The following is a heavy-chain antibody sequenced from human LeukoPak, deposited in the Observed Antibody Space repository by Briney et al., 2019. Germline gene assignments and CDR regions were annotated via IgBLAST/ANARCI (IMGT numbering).Heavy chain of an antibody. CDR2: ISSSSSYI. J-gene: IGHJ3*02. CDR3: ASGAVAATAFDI. CDR1: GFTFSGYS. D-gene: IGHD6-19*01. Sequence: PGGSLRLSCAASGFTFSGYSMNWVRQAPGKGLEWVSSISSSSSYIYYADSVKGRFTISRDNAKNSLYLQMNSLRAEDTAVYYCASGAVAATAFDIWGQGTMVTVSS. V-gene: IGHV3-21*01.